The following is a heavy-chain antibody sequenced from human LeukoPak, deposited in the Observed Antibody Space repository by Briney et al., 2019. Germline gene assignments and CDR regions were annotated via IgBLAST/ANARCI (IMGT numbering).Heavy chain of an antibody. CDR2: MNPNSGNT. CDR3: ARGSGRDVLRFLEWLSKKYYFDY. CDR1: GYTFTSYD. J-gene: IGHJ4*02. Sequence: ASVKVSCKASGYTFTSYDINWVRQATGQGLEWMGWMNPNSGNTGYAQKFQGRVTITRNTSISTAYMGLSSLRSEDTAVYYCARGSGRDVLRFLEWLSKKYYFDYWGQGTLVTVSS. D-gene: IGHD3-3*01. V-gene: IGHV1-8*03.